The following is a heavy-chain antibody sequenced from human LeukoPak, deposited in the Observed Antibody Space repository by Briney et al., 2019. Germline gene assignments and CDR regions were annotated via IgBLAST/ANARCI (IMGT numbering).Heavy chain of an antibody. CDR1: GFTFSSYW. Sequence: GGSLRLSCAASGFTFSSYWMHWVRQAPGKGLVWVSRINSDESSTSYADSVKGRFTISRDNAKNSLYLQMNSLRAEDTDVYYCTRDVGASAPDAFDIWGQGTMVTVSS. J-gene: IGHJ3*02. D-gene: IGHD1-26*01. CDR2: INSDESST. CDR3: TRDVGASAPDAFDI. V-gene: IGHV3-74*01.